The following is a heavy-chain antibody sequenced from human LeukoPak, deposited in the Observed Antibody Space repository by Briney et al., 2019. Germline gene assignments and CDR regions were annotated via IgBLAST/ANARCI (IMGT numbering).Heavy chain of an antibody. CDR3: ARRYYYDGSGLRLDV. CDR2: MNPNSGNA. J-gene: IGHJ6*04. CDR1: GYTFTSYD. Sequence: ASVKVSCKXSGYTFTSYDINWVRQAAGQGLEWMGWMNPNSGNAAYAQKFQGRVTMTRDTSISTAYMELSSLRSEDTAVYYCARRYYYDGSGLRLDVWGKGTPVTVSS. V-gene: IGHV1-8*01. D-gene: IGHD3-22*01.